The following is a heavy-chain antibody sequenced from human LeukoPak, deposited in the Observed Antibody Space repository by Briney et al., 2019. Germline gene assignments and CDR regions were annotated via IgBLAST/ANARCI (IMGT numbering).Heavy chain of an antibody. Sequence: SETLSLTCGFSGGSFNTYYWTWIRQPPGKGLEWVGEISHDGTTHYNPSLKSRVAISVDTSKSQFSLNLTSVTAADTAVYYCARGVYYDFWSGYYRYYYYMDVWGKGTTVTVSS. J-gene: IGHJ6*03. D-gene: IGHD3-3*01. CDR3: ARGVYYDFWSGYYRYYYYMDV. CDR1: GGSFNTYY. V-gene: IGHV4-34*01. CDR2: ISHDGTT.